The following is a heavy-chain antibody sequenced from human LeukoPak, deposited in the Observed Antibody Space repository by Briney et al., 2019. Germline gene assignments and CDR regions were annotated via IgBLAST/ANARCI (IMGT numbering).Heavy chain of an antibody. V-gene: IGHV4-59*08. Sequence: SETLSLTCTVSGGSISSYYWSWIRQPPGKGLEWIGYIYYSGSTNYNPSLKSRVTISVDTSKNQFSLKLSSVTAADTAVYYCARHSTQQQLELLYFDYWGQGTLVTVSS. CDR1: GGSISSYY. J-gene: IGHJ4*02. CDR2: IYYSGST. CDR3: ARHSTQQQLELLYFDY. D-gene: IGHD6-13*01.